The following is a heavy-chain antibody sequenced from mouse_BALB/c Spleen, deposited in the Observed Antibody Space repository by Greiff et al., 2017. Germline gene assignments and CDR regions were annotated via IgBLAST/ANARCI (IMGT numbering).Heavy chain of an antibody. V-gene: IGHV1-69*02. D-gene: IGHD4-1*01. CDR1: GYTFTSYW. J-gene: IGHJ2*01. CDR2: IYPSDSYT. Sequence: VQLQQPGAELVRPGASVKLSCKASGYTFTSYWINWVKQRPGQGLEWIGNIYPSDSYTNYNQKFKDKATLTVDKSSSTAYMQLSSPTSEDSAVYYCTLGHFDYWGQGTTLTVSS. CDR3: TLGHFDY.